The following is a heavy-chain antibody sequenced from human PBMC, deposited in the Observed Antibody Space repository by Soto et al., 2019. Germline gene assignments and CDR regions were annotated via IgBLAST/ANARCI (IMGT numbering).Heavy chain of an antibody. Sequence: SETLSLTCAVSGGSITDYEWGWIRQPPGRGLEWIRYVTEAGRTNNLNTSLKPRVTMSRDTSASQVSLKLTSVTAADTAVYYCAREWGGIVVVPAAHPESGMDVWGQGTTVTVSS. CDR1: GGSITDYE. CDR3: AREWGGIVVVPAAHPESGMDV. CDR2: VTEAGRT. D-gene: IGHD2-2*01. V-gene: IGHV4-59*01. J-gene: IGHJ6*02.